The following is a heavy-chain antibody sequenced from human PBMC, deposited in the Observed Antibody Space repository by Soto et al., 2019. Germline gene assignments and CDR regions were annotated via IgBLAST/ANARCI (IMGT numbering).Heavy chain of an antibody. Sequence: QITLKESGPTLVKPTQTLTLTCTLSGFSLRSPGVSVGWIRQTPGKTLEWLALMFWTNDVRYSASLRSRLTISKDTSKNQVVHTMTNVDPVDTGTYYCTPRRNVYSDSCAEFDYWGQGTLVCVSS. CDR1: GFSLRSPGVS. V-gene: IGHV2-5*01. CDR3: TPRRNVYSDSCAEFDY. J-gene: IGHJ4*02. CDR2: MFWTNDV. D-gene: IGHD4-17*01.